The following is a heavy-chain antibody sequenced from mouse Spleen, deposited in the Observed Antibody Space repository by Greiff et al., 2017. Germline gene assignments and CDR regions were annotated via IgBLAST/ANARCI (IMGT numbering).Heavy chain of an antibody. CDR2: ILPGSGST. CDR1: GFTFTGYW. D-gene: IGHD1-1*02. Sequence: QVQLLQSVAELMKPGASVKLSCTATGFTFTGYWMEWVKQTPGHGLEWIGTILPGSGSTDYNEKFKGQATFTADTSSNTAYMQLSSLTAEDSAMYYCAREGVGCRFAYWGQGTLVTVSA. J-gene: IGHJ3*01. CDR3: AREGVGCRFAY. V-gene: IGHV1-9*01.